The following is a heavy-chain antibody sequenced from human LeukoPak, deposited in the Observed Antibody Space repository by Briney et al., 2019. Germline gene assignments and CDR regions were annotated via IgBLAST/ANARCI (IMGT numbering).Heavy chain of an antibody. V-gene: IGHV3-30*18. CDR1: GFTFSSYG. Sequence: GGSLRLSCAASGFTFSSYGMHWVRQAPGKGLEWVAVISYDGSNKYYADSVKGRFTISRDNSKNTLYLQMNSLRADDAAVYSCAKDLFSGAWYWRGFDYWGQGTLVTVSS. CDR3: AKDLFSGAWYWRGFDY. CDR2: ISYDGSNK. J-gene: IGHJ4*02. D-gene: IGHD6-19*01.